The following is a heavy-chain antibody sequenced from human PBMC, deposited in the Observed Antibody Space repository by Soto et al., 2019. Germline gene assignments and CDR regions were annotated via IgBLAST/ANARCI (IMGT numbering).Heavy chain of an antibody. CDR1: GGSFSSYI. J-gene: IGHJ6*02. CDR3: AISPNPGSATPSCYGMDV. Sequence: QVQLVQSGAEVKKPGSSVKVSCKASGGSFSSYIVSWVRQAPGQGLEWMGRIIPVLGVEYYAQKFQGRVTITADKATSTAYMELSRLRSEDTAVYYCAISPNPGSATPSCYGMDVWGLGTTVTVS. D-gene: IGHD2-15*01. V-gene: IGHV1-69*02. CDR2: IIPVLGVE.